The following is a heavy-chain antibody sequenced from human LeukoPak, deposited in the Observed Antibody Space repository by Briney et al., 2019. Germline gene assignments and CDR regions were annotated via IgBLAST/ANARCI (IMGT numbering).Heavy chain of an antibody. CDR2: INDSGST. V-gene: IGHV4-34*01. CDR3: ARGYYDSSGYPNWFDP. J-gene: IGHJ5*02. CDR1: GGSFSGYY. D-gene: IGHD3-22*01. Sequence: SETLSLTCAVYGGSFSGYYWTWIRQPPGRGLEWIGEINDSGSTKYNPSLKSRVTISVDTSKNQFSLKLSSVTAADTAVYYCARGYYDSSGYPNWFDPWGQGTLVTVSS.